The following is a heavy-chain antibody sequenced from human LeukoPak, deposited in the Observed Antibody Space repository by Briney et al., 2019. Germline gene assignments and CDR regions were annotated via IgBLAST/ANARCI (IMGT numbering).Heavy chain of an antibody. CDR2: ISYDGSNK. CDR3: ARDLGVPSGSAFDI. Sequence: GRSLRLSCAASGFTFSSYAMYWVRQAPGKGLEWVAVISYDGSNKYYADSVKGRFTISRDNSKNTLYLQMNSLRAEDTAVYYCARDLGVPSGSAFDIWGQGTMVTVSS. CDR1: GFTFSSYA. V-gene: IGHV3-30*01. D-gene: IGHD1-26*01. J-gene: IGHJ3*02.